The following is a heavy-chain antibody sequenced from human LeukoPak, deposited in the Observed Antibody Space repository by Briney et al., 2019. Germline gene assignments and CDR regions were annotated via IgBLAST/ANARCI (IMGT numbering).Heavy chain of an antibody. Sequence: PSETLSLTCAVYGGSFSGYYWSWIRQPPGKGLEWIGEINHSGSTNYNPSLKSRVTISVDTSKNQFSLKLSSVTAADTAVYYCARLYFDWLGFDYWGQGTLVTVSS. CDR1: GGSFSGYY. D-gene: IGHD3-9*01. V-gene: IGHV4-34*01. J-gene: IGHJ4*02. CDR3: ARLYFDWLGFDY. CDR2: INHSGST.